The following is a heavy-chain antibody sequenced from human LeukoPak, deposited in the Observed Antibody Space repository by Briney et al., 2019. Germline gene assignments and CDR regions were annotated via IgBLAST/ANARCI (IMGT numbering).Heavy chain of an antibody. CDR1: GFTFGTHT. CDR3: ARDRFYVWFDP. V-gene: IGHV3-49*03. CDR2: IRSSGTT. Sequence: GGSLRLSCTTSGFTFGTHTMHWFRQAPGKGLQWIGFIRSSGTTQYAASVKGRFTISRDDSKSIAYLQMNSLKTEDTAVYFCARDRFYVWFDPWGQGTLVTVSS. J-gene: IGHJ5*02. D-gene: IGHD3-16*01.